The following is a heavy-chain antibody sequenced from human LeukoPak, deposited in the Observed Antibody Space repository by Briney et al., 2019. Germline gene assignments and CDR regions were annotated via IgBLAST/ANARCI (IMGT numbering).Heavy chain of an antibody. CDR1: GFTFSDYY. Sequence: GGSLRLSCAASGFTFSDYYMSWIRQAPGKGLEWVSYISSSSSYTNYADSVKGRFIISRDNAKNSLYLQMNSLRAEDTAVYYCARGQNGDYYYGTDVWGQGTTVTVSS. CDR3: ARGQNGDYYYGTDV. J-gene: IGHJ6*02. D-gene: IGHD4-17*01. V-gene: IGHV3-11*05. CDR2: ISSSSSYT.